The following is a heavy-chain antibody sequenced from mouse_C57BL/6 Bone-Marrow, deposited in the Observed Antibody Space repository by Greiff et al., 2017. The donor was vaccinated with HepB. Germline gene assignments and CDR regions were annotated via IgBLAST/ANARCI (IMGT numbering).Heavy chain of an antibody. J-gene: IGHJ3*01. D-gene: IGHD2-4*01. Sequence: QVQLQQPGAELVKPGASVKMSCKASGYTFTSYWITWVKQRPGQGLEWIGDIYPGSGSTNYNEKFKSKATLTVDTSSSTAYMQLSSLTSEDSAVYYCARTRIYYDYEGFAYWGQGTLVTVSA. CDR1: GYTFTSYW. CDR3: ARTRIYYDYEGFAY. V-gene: IGHV1-55*01. CDR2: IYPGSGST.